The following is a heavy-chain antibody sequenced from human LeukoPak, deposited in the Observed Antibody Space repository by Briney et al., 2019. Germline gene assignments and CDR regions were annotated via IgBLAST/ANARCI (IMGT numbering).Heavy chain of an antibody. CDR3: ARHYYGDPFDY. J-gene: IGHJ4*02. Sequence: PSETLSLTCTVSGASISSYYWSWIRQPPGKGLEWIGYIDYSGSTNYNPSLKSRVIISVDTSKTQFSLKLSSVTAADTAVYYCARHYYGDPFDYWGQGTLVTVSS. CDR2: IDYSGST. V-gene: IGHV4-59*01. CDR1: GASISSYY. D-gene: IGHD4-17*01.